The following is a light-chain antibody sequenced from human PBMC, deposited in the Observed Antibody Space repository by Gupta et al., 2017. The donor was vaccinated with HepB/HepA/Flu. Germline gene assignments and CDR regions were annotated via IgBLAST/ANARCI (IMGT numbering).Light chain of an antibody. CDR2: TTS. V-gene: IGKV1-39*01. CDR3: QQSVRTPWT. J-gene: IGKJ1*01. Sequence: DIQVTQSPSSLSASVGDRVNITCRTSHIITRYLNWYQQKPGKAPKVLIYTTSRLQSGVPSRFSGSGSVTDFTLTIISLQPEDFATYYFQQSVRTPWTFGQGTKVEIK. CDR1: HIITRY.